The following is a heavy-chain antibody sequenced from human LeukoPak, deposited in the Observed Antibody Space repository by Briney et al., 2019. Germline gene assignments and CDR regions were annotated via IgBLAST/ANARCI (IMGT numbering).Heavy chain of an antibody. D-gene: IGHD5-12*01. CDR2: INPNSGGT. V-gene: IGHV1-2*02. J-gene: IGHJ6*02. Sequence: ASVKVSCKASGYTFTVYYIHWVRQAPGQGLEWMGWINPNSGGTNYAQRSQGRVTMTSDTSISTAYMELSRLRSDDTAVYYCAREIVATTTDLYYYYYGMDVWGQGTTVTVSS. CDR1: GYTFTVYY. CDR3: AREIVATTTDLYYYYYGMDV.